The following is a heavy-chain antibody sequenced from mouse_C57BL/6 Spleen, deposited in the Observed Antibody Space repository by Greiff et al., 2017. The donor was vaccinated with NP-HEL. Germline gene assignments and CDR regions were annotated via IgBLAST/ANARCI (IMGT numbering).Heavy chain of an antibody. CDR1: GYTFTSYW. Sequence: QVQLQQPGAELVRPGSSVKLSCKASGYTFTSYWIDWAKQRPGQGLEWIGNIHPSDSETNYNQKFKDKATLTGDKSSSTAYMQISSLTSEDSAVCYCARNEDYDYGVAMDYWGQGTSVTVSS. J-gene: IGHJ4*01. CDR3: ARNEDYDYGVAMDY. CDR2: IHPSDSET. D-gene: IGHD2-4*01. V-gene: IGHV1-61*01.